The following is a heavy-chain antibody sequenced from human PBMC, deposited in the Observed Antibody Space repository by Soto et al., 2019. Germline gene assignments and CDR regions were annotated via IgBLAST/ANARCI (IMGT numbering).Heavy chain of an antibody. CDR3: ARRRLAVAGPREYYFDY. Sequence: QVQLVQSGAEVKKPGSSVKVSCKASGGTFSSYAISWVRQAPGQGLEWMGGIIPIFGTANYAQKFQGRVTITADESTSTAYMELSSLRSEDTAVYYCARRRLAVAGPREYYFDYWGQGTLVTVSS. CDR1: GGTFSSYA. J-gene: IGHJ4*02. D-gene: IGHD6-19*01. V-gene: IGHV1-69*12. CDR2: IIPIFGTA.